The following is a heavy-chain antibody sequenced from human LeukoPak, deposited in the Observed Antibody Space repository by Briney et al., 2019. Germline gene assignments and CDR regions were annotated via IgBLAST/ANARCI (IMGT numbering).Heavy chain of an antibody. CDR1: GGSISSGGYY. J-gene: IGHJ4*02. CDR3: ARGIAAAFDY. Sequence: SETLSLTCTVSGGSISSGGYYWSWIRQHPGKGLEWIGEINHSGSTNYNPSLKSRVTISVDTSKNQFSLKLSSVTAADTAVYYCARGIAAAFDYWGQGTLVTVSS. D-gene: IGHD6-13*01. CDR2: INHSGST. V-gene: IGHV4-39*07.